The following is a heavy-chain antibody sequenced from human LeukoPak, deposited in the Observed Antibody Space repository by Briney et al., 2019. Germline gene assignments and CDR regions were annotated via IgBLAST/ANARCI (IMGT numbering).Heavy chain of an antibody. V-gene: IGHV3-53*01. CDR2: IFSST. J-gene: IGHJ3*02. D-gene: IGHD3-10*01. CDR1: GFTVSSNS. CDR3: VKEGDYYGSGSYRDGFDI. Sequence: GGSLRLSCTVSGFTVSSNSMSWVRQAPGKGLEWVSFIFSSTHYSDSVKGRFTISRDNSKNTLYLQMNSLRAEDTAVYYCVKEGDYYGSGSYRDGFDIWGQGTRATVSS.